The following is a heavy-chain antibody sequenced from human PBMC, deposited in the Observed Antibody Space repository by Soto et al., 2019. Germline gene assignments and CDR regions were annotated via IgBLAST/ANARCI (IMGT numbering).Heavy chain of an antibody. CDR2: IYYSGST. Sequence: QVQLQESGPGLVKPSQTLPLTCTVSGGSISSGAYYWSWVRQPPGKGLEWIGYIYYSGSTYYNPSLKSRVTISVDTSKNQFSLKLSSVTATDTAVYYCARDNYGDTYYFDYWGQGTLVTVSS. CDR3: ARDNYGDTYYFDY. J-gene: IGHJ4*02. V-gene: IGHV4-30-4*01. CDR1: GGSISSGAYY. D-gene: IGHD4-17*01.